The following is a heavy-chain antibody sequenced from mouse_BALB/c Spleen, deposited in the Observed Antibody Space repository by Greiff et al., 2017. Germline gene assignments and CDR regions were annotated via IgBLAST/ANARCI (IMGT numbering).Heavy chain of an antibody. CDR3: AGFITTASPFWYFDV. Sequence: ESGPGLVKPSQSLSLTCSVTGYSITSGYYWNWIRQFPGNKLEWMGYISYDGSNNYNPSLKNRISITRDTSKNQFFLKLNSVTTEDTATYYCAGFITTASPFWYFDVWGAGTTVTVSS. CDR2: ISYDGSN. J-gene: IGHJ1*01. CDR1: GYSITSGYY. D-gene: IGHD1-2*01. V-gene: IGHV3-6*02.